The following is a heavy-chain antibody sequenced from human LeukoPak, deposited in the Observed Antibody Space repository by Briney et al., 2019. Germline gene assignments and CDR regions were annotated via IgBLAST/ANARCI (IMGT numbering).Heavy chain of an antibody. J-gene: IGHJ4*02. CDR2: IYYTGSK. D-gene: IGHD3-22*01. CDR3: ARLTLGLYDSSGYFDY. V-gene: IGHV4-39*02. Sequence: SETLSLTCTVSGDSIISSSYYWDWIRQPPGKGLEWIGSIYYTGSKYTNPSLEGRVTISIDTSRNHFSLKLRSVTAADTAVYYCARLTLGLYDSSGYFDYWGQGSPVTVSS. CDR1: GDSIISSSYY.